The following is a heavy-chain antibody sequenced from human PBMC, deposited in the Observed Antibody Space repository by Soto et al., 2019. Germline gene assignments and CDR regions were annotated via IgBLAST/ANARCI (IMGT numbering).Heavy chain of an antibody. D-gene: IGHD2-21*02. V-gene: IGHV4-30-4*01. Sequence: SETLSLTCTVSGGSIKSGDYYWTWIRQPPGKGMEFIGYIYYSANNYYNPSLKSRVTISVDTSKNHLSLKLSSVTAADTAVYYCARGPCGGDCYPPDSWGQGTLVTVSS. J-gene: IGHJ4*02. CDR2: IYYSANN. CDR1: GGSIKSGDYY. CDR3: ARGPCGGDCYPPDS.